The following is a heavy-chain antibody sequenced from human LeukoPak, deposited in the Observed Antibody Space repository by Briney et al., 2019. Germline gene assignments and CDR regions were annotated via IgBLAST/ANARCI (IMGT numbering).Heavy chain of an antibody. CDR1: GGTLSSYA. D-gene: IGHD3-22*01. CDR3: ATWASSGSYYFDY. V-gene: IGHV1-69*01. CDR2: IIPIFGTA. Sequence: SVKVSCKASGGTLSSYAISWVRQAPGQGLEWMGGIIPIFGTANYAQKFQGRVTITADESTSTAYMELSSLRSEDTAVYYCATWASSGSYYFDYWGQGTLVTVSS. J-gene: IGHJ4*02.